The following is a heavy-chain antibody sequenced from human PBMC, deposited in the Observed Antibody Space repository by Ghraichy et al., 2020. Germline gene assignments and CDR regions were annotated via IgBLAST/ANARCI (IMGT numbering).Heavy chain of an antibody. D-gene: IGHD6-13*01. Sequence: GGSLRLSCAASGFNFRNYAMAWVRQAPGKGLEWVAVISYDGISKYYADSVKGRFTISRDNSKNTLYLQMNSLRAEDTAMYYCARDIKSSSWSYYYYAMDVWGQGTTVTVSS. CDR1: GFNFRNYA. V-gene: IGHV3-30-3*01. J-gene: IGHJ6*02. CDR3: ARDIKSSSWSYYYYAMDV. CDR2: ISYDGISK.